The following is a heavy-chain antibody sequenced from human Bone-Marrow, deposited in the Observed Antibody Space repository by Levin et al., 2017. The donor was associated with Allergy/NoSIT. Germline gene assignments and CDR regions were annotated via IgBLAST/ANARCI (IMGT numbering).Heavy chain of an antibody. Sequence: EASVKVSCKASGGTFSSYAISWVRQAPGQGLEWMGGIIPIFGTANYAQKFQGRVTITADESTSTAYMELSSLRSEDTAVYYCATYAEGYFQHWGQGTLVTVSS. CDR2: IIPIFGTA. V-gene: IGHV1-69*13. CDR1: GGTFSSYA. CDR3: ATYAEGYFQH. D-gene: IGHD2-2*01. J-gene: IGHJ1*01.